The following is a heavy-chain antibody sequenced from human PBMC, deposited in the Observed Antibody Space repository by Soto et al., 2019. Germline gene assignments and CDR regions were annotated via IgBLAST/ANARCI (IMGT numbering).Heavy chain of an antibody. Sequence: GASVKVSCKASGYTFTSYGISWVRQAPGQGLEWMGWISAYNGNTNYAQKLQGRVTMTTDTSTSTAYMELSRLRSDDTAVYYCARGPGIAAAVDYYYGMDVWGQGTTVTVSS. D-gene: IGHD6-13*01. CDR2: ISAYNGNT. V-gene: IGHV1-18*01. CDR1: GYTFTSYG. CDR3: ARGPGIAAAVDYYYGMDV. J-gene: IGHJ6*02.